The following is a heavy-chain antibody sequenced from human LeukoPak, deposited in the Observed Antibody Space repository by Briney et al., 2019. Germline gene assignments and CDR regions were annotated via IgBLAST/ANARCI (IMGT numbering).Heavy chain of an antibody. CDR3: ARDPHMIEPPD. Sequence: GASVKVSCKASGGTFSSYAISWVRQAPGQGLEWMGRIIPILGIANYAQKFQGRVTITADKSTSTAYMELSSLRSEDTAVYYCARDPHMIEPPDWGQGTLVTVSS. CDR2: IIPILGIA. V-gene: IGHV1-69*04. D-gene: IGHD3-22*01. CDR1: GGTFSSYA. J-gene: IGHJ4*02.